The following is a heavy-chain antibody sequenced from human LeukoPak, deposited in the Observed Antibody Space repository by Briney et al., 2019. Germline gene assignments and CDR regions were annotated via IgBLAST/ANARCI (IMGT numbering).Heavy chain of an antibody. J-gene: IGHJ4*02. V-gene: IGHV3-21*01. CDR3: ARDKDYGDYGTDY. CDR1: GFTFSSYS. CDR2: ISSSSSYI. Sequence: SGGSLRLSCAASGFTFSSYSMNWVRQAPGKGLEWVSSISSSSSYIYYADSVKGRFTISRDNAKNSLYLQMNSLRAEDTAVYYCARDKDYGDYGTDYWGQGTLVTVSS. D-gene: IGHD4-17*01.